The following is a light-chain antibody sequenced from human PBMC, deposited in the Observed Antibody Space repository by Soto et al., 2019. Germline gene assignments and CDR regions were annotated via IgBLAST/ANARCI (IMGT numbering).Light chain of an antibody. CDR3: TSYTSSSTYVA. J-gene: IGLJ2*01. CDR1: SSDVGGYNY. CDR2: DVS. V-gene: IGLV2-14*01. Sequence: QSALTQPASVSGSPGQSITISCTGTSSDVGGYNYVSWYQQHPGKATKLMIYDVSHRPSGVSNRFSGSKSGNTASLTITGLQAEDEADYYCTSYTSSSTYVAFGGGTKLTVL.